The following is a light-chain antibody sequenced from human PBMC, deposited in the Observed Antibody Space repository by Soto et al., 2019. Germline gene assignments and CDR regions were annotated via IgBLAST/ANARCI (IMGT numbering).Light chain of an antibody. CDR1: QGISNY. CDR2: DAS. V-gene: IGKV1-16*01. Sequence: DIQMTQSPSSLSASVGDRVTITCRASQGISNYLAWYQQKQGKAPKLLIFDASSLKSGVPSRFRGSGSGTEFTLPLSRLQPDDFETYYCQQYDSYSWTFGQGTKVDIK. J-gene: IGKJ1*01. CDR3: QQYDSYSWT.